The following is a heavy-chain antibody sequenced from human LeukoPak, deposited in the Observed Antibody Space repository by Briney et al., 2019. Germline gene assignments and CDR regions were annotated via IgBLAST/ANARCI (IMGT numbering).Heavy chain of an antibody. CDR2: ISSSGSTI. V-gene: IGHV3-48*03. CDR1: GFTFSSYE. Sequence: GGSLRLSCAASGFTFSSYEMNWVRQAPGKGLEWVSYISSSGSTIYYADSVKGRFTISRDNAKNSLYLQMNSLRAEDTAVYYCARVYSSSSLVYWGQGTLVTVSS. J-gene: IGHJ4*02. CDR3: ARVYSSSSLVY. D-gene: IGHD6-6*01.